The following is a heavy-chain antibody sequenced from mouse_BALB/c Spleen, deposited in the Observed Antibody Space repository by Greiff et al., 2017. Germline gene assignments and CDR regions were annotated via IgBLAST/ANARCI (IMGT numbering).Heavy chain of an antibody. CDR2: INPSTGYT. V-gene: IGHV1-7*01. J-gene: IGHJ3*01. Sequence: QVQLQQSGAELAKPGASVKMSCKASGYTFTSYWMHWVKQRPGQGLEWIGYINPSTGYTEYNQKFKDKATLTADKSSSTAYMQLSSLTSEDSAVYYCARSRGWDEGFAYWGQGTLVTVSA. D-gene: IGHD4-1*01. CDR1: GYTFTSYW. CDR3: ARSRGWDEGFAY.